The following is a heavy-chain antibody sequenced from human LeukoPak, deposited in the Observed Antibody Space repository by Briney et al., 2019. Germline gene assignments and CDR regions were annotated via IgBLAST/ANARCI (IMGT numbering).Heavy chain of an antibody. CDR3: ARGRSSRWYRRWFDP. V-gene: IGHV1-8*01. J-gene: IGHJ5*02. D-gene: IGHD6-13*01. CDR1: GYTFTSYD. CDR2: MNPNSGNT. Sequence: GASVKVSCKASGYTFTSYDINWVRQATGQGLEWMGWMNPNSGNTGYAQKFQGRVTMTRNTSISTAYMELSSLRSEDTAVYYCARGRSSRWYRRWFDPWGQGTLVTVSS.